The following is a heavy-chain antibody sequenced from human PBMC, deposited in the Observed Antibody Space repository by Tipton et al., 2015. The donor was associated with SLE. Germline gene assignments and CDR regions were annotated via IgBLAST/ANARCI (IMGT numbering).Heavy chain of an antibody. CDR3: ARFLDTFDI. Sequence: TLSLTCTVSGGSVVSGDYSCNWIRQHPGKGLEWIGNIYYSGRTYYNPSLKSRISISADTSKNQFSLKLSSVTAADTAVYYCARFLDTFDIWGQGTMVTVSS. V-gene: IGHV4-31*03. D-gene: IGHD3-3*01. CDR2: IYYSGRT. CDR1: GGSVVSGDYS. J-gene: IGHJ3*02.